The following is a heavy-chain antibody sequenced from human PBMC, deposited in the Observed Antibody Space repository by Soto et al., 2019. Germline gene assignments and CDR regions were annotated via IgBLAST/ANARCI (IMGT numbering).Heavy chain of an antibody. Sequence: GGSLRLSCAASGFTFSSYAMGWVRQAPGKGLEWVSAISGSGGSTYYADSVKGRFTISRDNSKNTLYLQMNSLRAEDTAVYYCAKFGRWFGELLSINWFDPWGQGTLVTVSS. CDR1: GFTFSSYA. D-gene: IGHD3-10*01. V-gene: IGHV3-23*01. CDR2: ISGSGGST. CDR3: AKFGRWFGELLSINWFDP. J-gene: IGHJ5*02.